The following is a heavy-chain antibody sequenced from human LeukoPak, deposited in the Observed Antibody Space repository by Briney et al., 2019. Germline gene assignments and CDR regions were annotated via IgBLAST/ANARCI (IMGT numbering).Heavy chain of an antibody. CDR1: GGSISSYY. D-gene: IGHD3-10*01. Sequence: SETLSLTCTVSGGSISSYYWSWIRQPPGKGLEWIGYIYYSGSTNYNPSLKSRVTISVDTSKNQFSLKLSSVTAADTAVYYCARESITMVRGVHNNWFDPWGQGTLVTVSS. CDR2: IYYSGST. V-gene: IGHV4-59*01. J-gene: IGHJ5*02. CDR3: ARESITMVRGVHNNWFDP.